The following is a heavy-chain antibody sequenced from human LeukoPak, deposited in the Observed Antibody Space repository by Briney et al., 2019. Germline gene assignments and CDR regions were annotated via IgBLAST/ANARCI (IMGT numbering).Heavy chain of an antibody. D-gene: IGHD2-21*02. V-gene: IGHV3-21*01. CDR1: GFTFSSYS. CDR2: ISSSSSYI. CDR3: ASHVSVVTAPVPY. Sequence: GGSLRLSCAASGFTFSSYSMNWVRQAPGKGLEWVSSISSSSSYIYYADSVKGRFTISRDNAKYSLYLQMNSLRAEDTAVYYCASHVSVVTAPVPYWGQGTLVTVSS. J-gene: IGHJ4*02.